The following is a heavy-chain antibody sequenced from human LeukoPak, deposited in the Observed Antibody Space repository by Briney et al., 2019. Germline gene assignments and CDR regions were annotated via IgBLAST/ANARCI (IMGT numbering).Heavy chain of an antibody. CDR1: GYTFTGYY. V-gene: IGHV1-2*02. Sequence: ASVKVSCKASGYTFTGYYIHWVRQAPGQGLEWMGWIDPNSGDTNYAQRFQGRVTMTRDTSIGTAYMELSGLRSHDTALYYCARDKSGNSGWYSYFDYWGQGTLVTVSS. J-gene: IGHJ4*02. D-gene: IGHD6-19*01. CDR3: ARDKSGNSGWYSYFDY. CDR2: IDPNSGDT.